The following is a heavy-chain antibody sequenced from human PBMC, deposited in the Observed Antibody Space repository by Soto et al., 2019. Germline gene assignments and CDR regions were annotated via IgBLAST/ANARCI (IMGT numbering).Heavy chain of an antibody. D-gene: IGHD2-15*01. CDR3: ASRSYCSGGSCYSPLDY. J-gene: IGHJ4*02. V-gene: IGHV4-34*01. Sequence: NPSETLSLTCAVYGGSFSGYYWSWIRQPPGKGLEWIGEINYSESTNYNPSLKSRVTISVDTSKNQFSLKLSSVTAADTAVYYCASRSYCSGGSCYSPLDYWGQGTLVTVSS. CDR1: GGSFSGYY. CDR2: INYSEST.